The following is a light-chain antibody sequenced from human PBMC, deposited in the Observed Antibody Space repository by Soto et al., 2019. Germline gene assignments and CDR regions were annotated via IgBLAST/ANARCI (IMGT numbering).Light chain of an antibody. J-gene: IGKJ3*01. CDR3: QYRSGT. CDR1: QTVXSG. Sequence: IQLTQWPSALSGSVGDRVTITCRASQTVXSGFGWYQTKPGKAPKVLIYKAYSLVSGVPSRFSGSGSGTDFTLPIRSLELAPFAVYYCQYRSGTFGPGTKVDIK. CDR2: KAY. V-gene: IGKV1-5*03.